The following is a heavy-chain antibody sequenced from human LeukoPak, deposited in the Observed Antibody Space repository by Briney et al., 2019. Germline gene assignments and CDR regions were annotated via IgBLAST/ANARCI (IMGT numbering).Heavy chain of an antibody. CDR2: IYYSGST. CDR1: GGSISSYY. D-gene: IGHD3-10*01. CDR3: ARGMVRGERSSMDV. Sequence: SETLSPTCTVSGGSISSYYWSWIRQPPGKGLEWIGYIYYSGSTNYNPSLKSRVTISVDTSKNQFSLKLSSVTAADTAVYYCARGMVRGERSSMDVWGKGTTVTVSS. J-gene: IGHJ6*03. V-gene: IGHV4-59*01.